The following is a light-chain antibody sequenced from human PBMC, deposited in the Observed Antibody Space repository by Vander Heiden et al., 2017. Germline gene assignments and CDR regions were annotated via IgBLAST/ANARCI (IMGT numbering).Light chain of an antibody. CDR2: DDN. CDR1: NIGSKS. J-gene: IGLJ2*01. CDR3: QVWDSTSGHVV. V-gene: IGLV3-21*02. Sequence: SYVLTQPPSVSVAPGQTARITCGGDNIGSKSVHWYQQKPGQAPVLVVHDDNFRPSGIPDRVSGSKSGNTATLIINRVEAGDEADYYCQVWDSTSGHVVFGGGTKLTVL.